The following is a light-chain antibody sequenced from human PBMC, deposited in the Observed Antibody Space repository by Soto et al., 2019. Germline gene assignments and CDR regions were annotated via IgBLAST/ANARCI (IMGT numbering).Light chain of an antibody. V-gene: IGLV2-14*01. J-gene: IGLJ1*01. Sequence: QSALTQPASVSGSPGQSITISCTGTSSDVGDYKYVSWCQQHPGKAPKLVISEVSNRPSGISNRFSGSKSGNTASLTISGLQAEDEADYYCSSYTTIFTYVFGTGTRSPS. CDR3: SSYTTIFTYV. CDR1: SSDVGDYKY. CDR2: EVS.